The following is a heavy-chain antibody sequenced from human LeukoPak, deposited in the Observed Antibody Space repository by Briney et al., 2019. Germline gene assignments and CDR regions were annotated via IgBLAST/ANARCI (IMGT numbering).Heavy chain of an antibody. V-gene: IGHV3-23*01. CDR1: GFTFSSYA. CDR3: AKDRNSEYFDY. D-gene: IGHD1-26*01. J-gene: IGHJ4*02. CDR2: ISGSGGST. Sequence: GASLRHSCAASGFTFSSYAMSWVRQAPGKGLEWVSAISGSGGSTYYADSVKGRFTISRDNSKNTLYLQMNSLRAEDTAVYYCAKDRNSEYFDYWGQGTLVTVSS.